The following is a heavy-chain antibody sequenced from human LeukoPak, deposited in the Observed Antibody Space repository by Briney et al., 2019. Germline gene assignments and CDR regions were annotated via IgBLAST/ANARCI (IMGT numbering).Heavy chain of an antibody. CDR2: IIPILGIA. CDR3: ARDHGDYGYNWFDP. D-gene: IGHD4-17*01. J-gene: IGHJ5*02. CDR1: GGTFSSYA. V-gene: IGHV1-69*04. Sequence: SVKVSCKASGGTFSSYAISWVRQAPGQGLEWMGRIIPILGIANYAQKFQGRVTITADKSTSTAYMELSSLRSEDTAVYYCARDHGDYGYNWFDPWGQGTLVTVSS.